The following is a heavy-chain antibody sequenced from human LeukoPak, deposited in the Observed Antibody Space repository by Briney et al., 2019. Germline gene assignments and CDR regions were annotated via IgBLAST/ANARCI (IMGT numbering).Heavy chain of an antibody. J-gene: IGHJ4*02. CDR1: GFTFSSYA. CDR3: AKDSRPYCSSTSCHPFDY. D-gene: IGHD2-2*01. CDR2: ISGSGGST. V-gene: IGHV3-23*01. Sequence: PGGSLRPSCAASGFTFSSYAMSWVRQAPGKGLEWVSAISGSGGSTYYADSVKGRFTISRDNSKNTLYLQMNSLRAEDTAVYYCAKDSRPYCSSTSCHPFDYWGQGTLVTVSS.